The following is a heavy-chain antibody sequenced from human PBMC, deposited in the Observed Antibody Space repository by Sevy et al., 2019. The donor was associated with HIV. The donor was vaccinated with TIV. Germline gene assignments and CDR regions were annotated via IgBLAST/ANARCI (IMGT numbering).Heavy chain of an antibody. CDR1: GFTVNDKY. J-gene: IGHJ4*02. V-gene: IGHV3-66*02. Sequence: GGSLRLSCAISGFTVNDKYIIWVRQAPGKGLEWVSVIFSSGSTYYADSTKGRFTISKDNSKNIVYLQMNSVRAEDTAVYYCVSLFLSYRSGWSYFDYWGQGTLVTVSS. CDR3: VSLFLSYRSGWSYFDY. D-gene: IGHD6-19*01. CDR2: IFSSGST.